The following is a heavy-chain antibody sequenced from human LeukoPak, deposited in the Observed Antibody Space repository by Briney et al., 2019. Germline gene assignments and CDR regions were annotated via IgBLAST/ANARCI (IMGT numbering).Heavy chain of an antibody. V-gene: IGHV5-51*01. CDR1: EYNLTSYW. J-gene: IGHJ4*02. CDR3: ERRTLSDTAMVGDY. Sequence: GESLKISGKGSEYNLTSYWSTWSRQMPGKGLEWMGIIYPGDSDTRYSPSFQGQVTISADKSISTAYLQWSSLKASDSCLYYCERRTLSDTAMVGDYWGQGTLVTVSS. CDR2: IYPGDSDT. D-gene: IGHD5-18*01.